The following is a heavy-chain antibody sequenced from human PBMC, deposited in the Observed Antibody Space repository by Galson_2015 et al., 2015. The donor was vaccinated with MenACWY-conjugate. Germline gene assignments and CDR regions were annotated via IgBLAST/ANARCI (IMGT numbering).Heavy chain of an antibody. CDR1: GFSLSTSGVG. CDR3: AHSVVPPPSSWFGFDP. CDR2: IYWDDDK. Sequence: PALVKPTQTLTLTCTFSGFSLSTSGVGVGWIRQPPGKALEWLALIYWDDDKRYSPSLKSRLTITKDTSKNQVVLTMTNMDPVDTATYYCAHSVVPPPSSWFGFDPWGQGTLVTVSS. V-gene: IGHV2-5*02. D-gene: IGHD6-13*01. J-gene: IGHJ5*02.